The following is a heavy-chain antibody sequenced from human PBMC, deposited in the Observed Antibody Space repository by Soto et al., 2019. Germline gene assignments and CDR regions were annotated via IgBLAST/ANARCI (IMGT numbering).Heavy chain of an antibody. D-gene: IGHD6-19*01. CDR3: ARGAGIAVAGTSFDY. J-gene: IGHJ4*02. CDR2: ISYDGSDK. Sequence: QVQLVESGGGVVQPGRSLRLSCAASGFTFSSYTMHWVRQAPGKGLEWVALISYDGSDKYYADSVKGRFTISRDNSKNTLYLQINSLRAEDTAVYYCARGAGIAVAGTSFDYWGQGTLVTVSS. CDR1: GFTFSSYT. V-gene: IGHV3-30-3*01.